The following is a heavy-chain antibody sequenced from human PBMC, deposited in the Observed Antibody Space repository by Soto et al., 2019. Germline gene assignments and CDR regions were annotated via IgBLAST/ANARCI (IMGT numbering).Heavy chain of an antibody. J-gene: IGHJ4*02. V-gene: IGHV3-48*02. CDR1: GFTFSSYC. CDR3: ARGEEGLYYYDSSGYYFSYYFDY. D-gene: IGHD3-22*01. Sequence: AGGSLRLSCAASGFTFSSYCMNWVRQAPGKGLEWGSFISSSSSTIYYADSVKGRFTISRDNAKNSLYLQMNSLRDEDTAVYYCARGEEGLYYYDSSGYYFSYYFDYWGQGTLVTVSS. CDR2: ISSSSSTI.